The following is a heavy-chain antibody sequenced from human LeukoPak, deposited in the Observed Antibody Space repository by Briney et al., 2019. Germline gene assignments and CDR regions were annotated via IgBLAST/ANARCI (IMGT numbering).Heavy chain of an antibody. D-gene: IGHD4-17*01. CDR2: IKQDGSEK. J-gene: IGHJ6*03. CDR3: AGDYGDYERYYMDV. V-gene: IGHV3-7*01. CDR1: GFTFSSYW. Sequence: GGSLRLSCAASGFTFSSYWMSWVRQAPGKGLEWVANIKQDGSEKYYVDSVKGRFTISRDNAKNSLYLQMNSLRAEDTAVYYCAGDYGDYERYYMDVWGKGTTVTASS.